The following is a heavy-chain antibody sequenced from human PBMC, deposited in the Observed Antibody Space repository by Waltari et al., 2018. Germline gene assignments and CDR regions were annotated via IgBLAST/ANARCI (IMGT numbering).Heavy chain of an antibody. D-gene: IGHD3-10*01. CDR3: ARDRTTMVRGLPNY. CDR1: GYTFTSYG. V-gene: IGHV1-18*01. J-gene: IGHJ4*02. CDR2: ISAYNGNT. Sequence: QVRLVQSGAEAKQPGAAAKVSCQASGYTFTSYGISWVRQAPGQGLEWMGWISAYNGNTNYAQKLQGRVTMTTDTSTSTAYMELRSLRSDDTAVYYCARDRTTMVRGLPNYWGQGTLVTVSS.